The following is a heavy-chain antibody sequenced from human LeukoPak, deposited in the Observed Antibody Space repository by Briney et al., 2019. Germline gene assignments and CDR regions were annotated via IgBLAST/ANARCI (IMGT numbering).Heavy chain of an antibody. CDR2: ISGSGGST. D-gene: IGHD6-6*01. J-gene: IGHJ4*02. CDR3: AKDEYSSSSYFDY. CDR1: GFTFSSYA. V-gene: IGHV3-23*01. Sequence: GGSLRLSCAASGFTFSSYAMSWVRQAPGKGLEWVSAISGSGGSTYYADSVEGRFTISRDNSKNTLYLQMNSLRAEDTAVYYCAKDEYSSSSYFDYWGQGTLVTVSS.